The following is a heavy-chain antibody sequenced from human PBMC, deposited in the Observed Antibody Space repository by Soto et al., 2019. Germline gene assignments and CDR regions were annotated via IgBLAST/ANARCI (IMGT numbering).Heavy chain of an antibody. V-gene: IGHV4-59*01. CDR2: IYYSGST. J-gene: IGHJ6*02. Sequence: QVQLQESGPGLVKPSETLSLTCTVSGGSISSYYWNWIRQPPGKGLEWIGYIYYSGSTNYNPSLKSRVTISVDTSKNQFSLKLSSVTAADTAVYYCARDSATLGMDVWGQGTTVTVS. D-gene: IGHD5-12*01. CDR3: ARDSATLGMDV. CDR1: GGSISSYY.